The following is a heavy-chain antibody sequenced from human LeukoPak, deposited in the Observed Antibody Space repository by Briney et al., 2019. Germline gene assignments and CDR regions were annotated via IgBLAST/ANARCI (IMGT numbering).Heavy chain of an antibody. J-gene: IGHJ5*02. Sequence: SVKLSCTASRGTFSNYAISWVRQAPGQGFEWMGGIIPILGTSNYAQKFQGRFTITADESTSTAYLELSSLRSEDTAVYYCARDSRHRYCSSPSCYRGWFDPWGQGTLVTVSS. CDR1: RGTFSNYA. CDR2: IIPILGTS. CDR3: ARDSRHRYCSSPSCYRGWFDP. D-gene: IGHD2-2*01. V-gene: IGHV1-69*13.